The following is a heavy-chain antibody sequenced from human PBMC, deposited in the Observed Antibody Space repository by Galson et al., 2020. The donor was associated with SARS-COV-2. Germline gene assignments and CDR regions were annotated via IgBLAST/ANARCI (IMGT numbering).Heavy chain of an antibody. CDR3: TIGYCSRTTCYPRFDP. V-gene: IGHV3-73*01. J-gene: IGHJ5*02. D-gene: IGHD2-2*01. Sequence: GGSLRLSCAASGFTFSGSAIHWVRQASGKGLEWVGRIKIKANNYATAYAASVKGRFTLSRDDSKNTAYLQMNSLRSEDTAVYYCTIGYCSRTTCYPRFDPWGQGTLVTVSS. CDR1: GFTFSGSA. CDR2: IKIKANNYAT.